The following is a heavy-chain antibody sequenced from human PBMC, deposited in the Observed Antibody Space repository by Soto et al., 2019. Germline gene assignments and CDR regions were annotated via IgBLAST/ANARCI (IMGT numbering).Heavy chain of an antibody. CDR3: ARLYYVSGRPLMDV. V-gene: IGHV4-59*01. D-gene: IGHD3-10*01. CDR1: GGSIRSYY. CDR2: IYYNGNT. Sequence: SSETLSLTCNISGGSIRSYYWSWIRHPPGKGLEWIGYIYYNGNTKYNPSLKSRVTISVDTPKNQFSLKVGPVNAADTAVYYCARLYYVSGRPLMDVWGQGTTVTVSS. J-gene: IGHJ6*02.